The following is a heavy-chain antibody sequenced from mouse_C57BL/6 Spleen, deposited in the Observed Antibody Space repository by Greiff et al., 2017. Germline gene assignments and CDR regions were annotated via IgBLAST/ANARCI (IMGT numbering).Heavy chain of an antibody. Sequence: EVQLHQSGPELVKPGASVKISCKASGYTFTDYYMNWVKQSHGKSLEWIGDINPNNGGTSYNQKFKGKATLTVDKSSSTAYMELRSLTSEDSAVYYCARNGGSRYYYAMDYWGQGTSVTVSS. CDR2: INPNNGGT. CDR3: ARNGGSRYYYAMDY. V-gene: IGHV1-26*01. D-gene: IGHD1-1*01. J-gene: IGHJ4*01. CDR1: GYTFTDYY.